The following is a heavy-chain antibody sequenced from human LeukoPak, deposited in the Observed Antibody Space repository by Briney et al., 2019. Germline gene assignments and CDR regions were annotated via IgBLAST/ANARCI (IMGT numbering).Heavy chain of an antibody. Sequence: GGSLRLSCAASGFSFSSYGMTWVRQAPGQGLEWVSALSLSADTTFYADSVKGRFTISRDNSKNMVYLQMNSLRAEDTAVYYCAKGGPRDGYNDFDYWGHGTLVTVSS. D-gene: IGHD5-12*01. CDR2: LSLSADTT. CDR1: GFSFSSYG. J-gene: IGHJ4*01. CDR3: AKGGPRDGYNDFDY. V-gene: IGHV3-23*01.